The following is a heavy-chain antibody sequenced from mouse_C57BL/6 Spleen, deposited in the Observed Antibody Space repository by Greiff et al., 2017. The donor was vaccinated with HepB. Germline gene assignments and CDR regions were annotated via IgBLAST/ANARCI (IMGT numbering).Heavy chain of an antibody. J-gene: IGHJ1*03. CDR1: GYAFSSSW. Sequence: QVQLQQSGPELVKPGASVKISCKASGYAFSSSWMNWVKQRPGKGLEWIGRIYPGDGDTNYNGKFKGKATLTADKSSSTAYMQRSRLTSEDSAVYFCARDYYGSSYWYFDVWGTGTTVTVSS. CDR2: IYPGDGDT. V-gene: IGHV1-82*01. D-gene: IGHD1-1*01. CDR3: ARDYYGSSYWYFDV.